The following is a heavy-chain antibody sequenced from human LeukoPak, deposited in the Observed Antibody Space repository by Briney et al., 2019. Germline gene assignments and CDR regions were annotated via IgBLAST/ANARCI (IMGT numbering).Heavy chain of an antibody. D-gene: IGHD6-19*01. J-gene: IGHJ4*02. Sequence: SETLSLTCAVYGGSFSGYYWSWIRQPPGKGLEWIGEVNHGGSTNYNPSLKSRVTISVDTSKNQFSLKLSSVTASDTAVYYCARLPYSSGWYVYWGQGILVTVSS. CDR3: ARLPYSSGWYVY. CDR2: VNHGGST. V-gene: IGHV4-34*01. CDR1: GGSFSGYY.